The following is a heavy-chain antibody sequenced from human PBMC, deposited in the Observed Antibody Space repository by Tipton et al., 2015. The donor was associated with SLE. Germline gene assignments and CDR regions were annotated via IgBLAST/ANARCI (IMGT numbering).Heavy chain of an antibody. Sequence: TLSLTCTVSGGSISSYYWSWIRQSPGKGLEWIGYIYTSGSTNYNPSLKSRVTLSVDTSRNQFSLNLRSVTAADTAVYYCAGAVGSASGMRDYWGQGTLLTVSS. D-gene: IGHD6-13*01. V-gene: IGHV4-4*09. CDR3: AGAVGSASGMRDY. CDR1: GGSISSYY. J-gene: IGHJ4*02. CDR2: IYTSGST.